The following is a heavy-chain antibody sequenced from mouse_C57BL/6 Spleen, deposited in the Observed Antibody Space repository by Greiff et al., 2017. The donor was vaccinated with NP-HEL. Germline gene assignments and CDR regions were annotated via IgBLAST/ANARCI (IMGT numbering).Heavy chain of an antibody. V-gene: IGHV1-82*01. J-gene: IGHJ3*01. Sequence: QVQLQQSGPELVKPGASVKISCKASGYAFSSSWMNWVKQRPGKGLEWIGRIYPGDGDTNYNGKFKGKATLTADKSSSTAYMQLSSLTSEDSAVYFCAKGGSYGNYGGFAYWGQGTLVTVSA. CDR2: IYPGDGDT. D-gene: IGHD2-1*01. CDR1: GYAFSSSW. CDR3: AKGGSYGNYGGFAY.